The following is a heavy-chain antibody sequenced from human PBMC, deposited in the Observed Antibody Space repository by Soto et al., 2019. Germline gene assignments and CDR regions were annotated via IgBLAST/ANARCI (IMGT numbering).Heavy chain of an antibody. CDR3: ARRIRHYDFLDS. Sequence: SETLSLTCIVSGGSISSSNYYWGWIRRPPGEGLEWIATVHYDRSTYYNPSLKSRVTMFVDTSKNQFALRLSSVTAADAAVYYCARRIRHYDFLDSWGRGILVTVSS. CDR2: VHYDRST. J-gene: IGHJ5*01. D-gene: IGHD3-3*01. V-gene: IGHV4-39*01. CDR1: GGSISSSNYY.